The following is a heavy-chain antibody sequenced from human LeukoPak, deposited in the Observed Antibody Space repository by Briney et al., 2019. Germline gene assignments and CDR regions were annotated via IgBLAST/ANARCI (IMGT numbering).Heavy chain of an antibody. J-gene: IGHJ6*03. Sequence: GGSLRLSCAASGFTFSSYWMSWVRQAPGKGLEWVANIKQDGSEKYYVDSVKGRFTISRDNAKKSLYLQMNSLRVEDTAVYYCARGADFWSGYSRGYYMDVWGKGTTVTVSS. CDR2: IKQDGSEK. CDR3: ARGADFWSGYSRGYYMDV. CDR1: GFTFSSYW. D-gene: IGHD3-3*01. V-gene: IGHV3-7*01.